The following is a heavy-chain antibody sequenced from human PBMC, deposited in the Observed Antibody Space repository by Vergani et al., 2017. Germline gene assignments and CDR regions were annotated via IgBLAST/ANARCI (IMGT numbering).Heavy chain of an antibody. CDR1: GFTFSTYA. V-gene: IGHV3-23*04. Sequence: EVQLVESGGGLVKPGGSLRLSCAASGFTFSTYAMNWVRQAPGKGLEWVSGISGSGGSTYYAGSVKGRFTISRDSSKNTLYLQMNSLSAGDTAVYYCAKANPRNSGYDYLYYYPAMDVWGQGTTVTVSS. D-gene: IGHD5-12*01. CDR2: ISGSGGST. J-gene: IGHJ6*02. CDR3: AKANPRNSGYDYLYYYPAMDV.